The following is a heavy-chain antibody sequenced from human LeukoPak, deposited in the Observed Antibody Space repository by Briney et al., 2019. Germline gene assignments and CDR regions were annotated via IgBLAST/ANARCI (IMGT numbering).Heavy chain of an antibody. V-gene: IGHV3-23*01. CDR3: AKGLGKATVTPLGY. D-gene: IGHD4-11*01. J-gene: IGHJ4*02. Sequence: GESLQISCKGSGYSFTSYAMSWVRQAPGEGLEWVSGISGSGGSTYYADSVKGRFTISRDNSKNTLYLQMDSLRAEDTAVYYCAKGLGKATVTPLGYWGQGTLVTVSS. CDR1: GYSFTSYA. CDR2: ISGSGGST.